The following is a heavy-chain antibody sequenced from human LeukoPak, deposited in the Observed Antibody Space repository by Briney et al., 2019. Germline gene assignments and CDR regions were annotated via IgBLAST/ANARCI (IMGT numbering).Heavy chain of an antibody. CDR2: ISYDGSNK. Sequence: PGGSLRLSCAASGFTFSSYAMHWVRQAPGKGLEWVAVISYDGSNKYYADSVKGRFTISRDNSKNTLYLQMNSLRAEDTAVYYCARDRPGLEPFDYWGQGTLVTVSS. V-gene: IGHV3-30-3*01. J-gene: IGHJ4*02. D-gene: IGHD1-1*01. CDR3: ARDRPGLEPFDY. CDR1: GFTFSSYA.